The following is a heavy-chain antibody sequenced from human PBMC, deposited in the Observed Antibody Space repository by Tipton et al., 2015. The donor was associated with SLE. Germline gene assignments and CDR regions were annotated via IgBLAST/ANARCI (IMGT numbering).Heavy chain of an antibody. J-gene: IGHJ5*02. D-gene: IGHD1-26*01. V-gene: IGHV4-59*01. CDR1: GGSISSYY. Sequence: TLSLTCTVSGGSISSYYWSWIRQPPGKGLEWIGYIYYSGSTNYNPSLKSRVTISVDTSKNQFSLKLSSVTAADTAVYYCARYSGTYSGRFDPWGQGTLVTVSS. CDR2: IYYSGST. CDR3: ARYSGTYSGRFDP.